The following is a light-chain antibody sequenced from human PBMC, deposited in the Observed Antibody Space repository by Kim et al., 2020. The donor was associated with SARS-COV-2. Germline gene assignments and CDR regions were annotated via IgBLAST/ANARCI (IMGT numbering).Light chain of an antibody. CDR1: QSVATD. Sequence: SLSPGESGTLSCRASQSVATDLAWYQVKTGQTPRLLISSASTRATGIPDRFSGRGSGTDFTLTINRLEPEDFAVYYCQQYGNLPLTFGGGTKLEF. CDR2: SAS. V-gene: IGKV3-20*01. CDR3: QQYGNLPLT. J-gene: IGKJ4*01.